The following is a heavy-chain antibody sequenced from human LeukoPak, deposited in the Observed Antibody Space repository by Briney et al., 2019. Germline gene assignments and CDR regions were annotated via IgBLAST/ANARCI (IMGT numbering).Heavy chain of an antibody. CDR2: IHPEGDEK. CDR3: ARGDAFSGDH. CDR1: GLTFGNFW. Sequence: GGSLRLSCVASGLTFGNFWMSWVRHSPGRGLEWVANIHPEGDEKYHVESVMGRFTISRDNAESSLFLQMNGLRAEDTAVYYCARGDAFSGDHWGQGTLVTVSS. J-gene: IGHJ4*02. V-gene: IGHV3-7*04.